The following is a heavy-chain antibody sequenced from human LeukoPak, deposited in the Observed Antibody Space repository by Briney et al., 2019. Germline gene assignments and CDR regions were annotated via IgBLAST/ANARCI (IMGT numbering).Heavy chain of an antibody. V-gene: IGHV1-69*04. D-gene: IGHD3-10*01. CDR3: ARGGSYYGSGKDWFDP. CDR1: GGTFSSYA. J-gene: IGHJ5*02. CDR2: IIPILGIA. Sequence: SVKVSCKSSGGTFSSYAISWVRQAPGQGLEWMGRIIPILGIANYAQKFQGRVTITADKSTSTAYMELSSLRSEDTAVYYCARGGSYYGSGKDWFDPWGQGTLVTVSS.